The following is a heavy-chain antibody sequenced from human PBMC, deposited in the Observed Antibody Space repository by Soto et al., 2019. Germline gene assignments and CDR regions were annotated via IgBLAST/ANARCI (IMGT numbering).Heavy chain of an antibody. J-gene: IGHJ4*02. CDR1: GYSFTSYW. Sequence: GESLKISCKGSGYSFTSYWISWVRQMPGKGLEWMGRIDPSDSYTNYSPSFQGHVTISADKSISTAYLQWSSLKASDTAMYYCASRTGYGDYEDYWGQGTLVTAPQ. V-gene: IGHV5-10-1*01. D-gene: IGHD4-17*01. CDR3: ASRTGYGDYEDY. CDR2: IDPSDSYT.